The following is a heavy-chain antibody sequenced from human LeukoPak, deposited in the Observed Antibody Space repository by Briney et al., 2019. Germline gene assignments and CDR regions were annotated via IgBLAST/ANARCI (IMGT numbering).Heavy chain of an antibody. Sequence: SETLSLTCTVSGGSISSGAYYWNWIRQHPGKGLEWIGYIYYSGSTYYNPSLKSRLTISVDTSKNQFSLKMSSVTAADTAVYYCASSGSGSPLFWFDPWGQGTLVTVSS. J-gene: IGHJ5*02. CDR1: GGSISSGAYY. CDR2: IYYSGST. CDR3: ASSGSGSPLFWFDP. D-gene: IGHD3-10*01. V-gene: IGHV4-31*03.